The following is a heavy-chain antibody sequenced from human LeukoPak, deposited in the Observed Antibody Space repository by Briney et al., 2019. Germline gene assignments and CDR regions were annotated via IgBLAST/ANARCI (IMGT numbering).Heavy chain of an antibody. V-gene: IGHV3-9*01. CDR3: AKDMRRWFPGYDAFDI. J-gene: IGHJ3*02. Sequence: GRSLRLSCAASGFTFDDYAMHWVRQAPGKGLEWVSGISWNSGSIGYADSVKGRFTISRDNAKNSLYLQMNSLRAEDTALYYCAKDMRRWFPGYDAFDIWGQGTMVTVSS. CDR1: GFTFDDYA. CDR2: ISWNSGSI. D-gene: IGHD4-23*01.